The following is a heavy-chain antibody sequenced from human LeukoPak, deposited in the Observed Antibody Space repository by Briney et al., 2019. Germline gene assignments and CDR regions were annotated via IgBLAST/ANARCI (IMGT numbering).Heavy chain of an antibody. CDR3: ARVTYYYDSSGYFDY. V-gene: IGHV3-11*01. D-gene: IGHD3-22*01. J-gene: IGHJ4*02. Sequence: PGGSLRLSCAASGFTFSDYYMSWIRQAPGKGLEWVSYISSSGSTIYYADSVKGRFTISRDNAKNSLYLQTNSLRAEDTAVYYCARVTYYYDSSGYFDYWGQGTLVTVSS. CDR2: ISSSGSTI. CDR1: GFTFSDYY.